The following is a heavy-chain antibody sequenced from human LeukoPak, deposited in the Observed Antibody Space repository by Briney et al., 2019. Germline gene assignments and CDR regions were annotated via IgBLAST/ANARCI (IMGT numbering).Heavy chain of an antibody. V-gene: IGHV3-11*01. CDR3: ARPEHGDGNDNFDY. CDR1: GFTFSDYY. J-gene: IGHJ4*02. D-gene: IGHD4-17*01. CDR2: ISSSGSTV. Sequence: GGSLRLSCAVSGFTFSDYYMSWIRQAPGKGLEWLSYISSSGSTVYYADSVRGRFTISRDNAKSSLYLQMNSLRAEDTAVYYCARPEHGDGNDNFDYWGQGTLVTVSS.